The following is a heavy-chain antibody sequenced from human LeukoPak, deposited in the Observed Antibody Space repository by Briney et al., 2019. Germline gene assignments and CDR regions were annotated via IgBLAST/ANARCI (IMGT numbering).Heavy chain of an antibody. V-gene: IGHV4-39*07. CDR2: IYYSGST. Sequence: SETLSLTCTVSGGSISSSSYYWGWIRQPPGKGLEWIGSIYYSGSTYYNPSLKSRVTISVDTSKNQFSLKLSSVTAADTAVYYCARERGVAYCGGDCYSSGQGTLVTVSS. D-gene: IGHD2-21*02. CDR1: GGSISSSSYY. J-gene: IGHJ5*02. CDR3: ARERGVAYCGGDCYS.